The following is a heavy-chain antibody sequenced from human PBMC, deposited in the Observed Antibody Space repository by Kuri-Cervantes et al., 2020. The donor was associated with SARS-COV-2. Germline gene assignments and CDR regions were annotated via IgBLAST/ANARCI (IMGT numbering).Heavy chain of an antibody. CDR2: IRYDGSNK. D-gene: IGHD6-13*01. J-gene: IGHJ4*02. V-gene: IGHV3-30*02. Sequence: GGSLRLSCAASGFTFSSYGMHWARQAPGKGLEWVAFIRYDGSNKYYADSVKGRFTISRDNSKNTLYLQMNSLRAEDTAVYYCAKDPRSSSWYVFDYWGQGTLVTVSS. CDR3: AKDPRSSSWYVFDY. CDR1: GFTFSSYG.